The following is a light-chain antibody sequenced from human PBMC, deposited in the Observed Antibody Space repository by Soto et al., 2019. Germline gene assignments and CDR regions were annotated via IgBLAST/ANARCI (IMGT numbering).Light chain of an antibody. CDR2: RNN. CDR1: NIGSKN. CDR3: QLGDNNTGV. Sequence: SYELTQPLSVSVALGQTARITCGGDNIGSKNVHWYQQKAGQAPVLVIYRNNNRPSGIPERFSGSNSGNTATLTISRAQVGDEAVYDCQLGDNNTGVFGACTKVTVL. V-gene: IGLV3-9*01. J-gene: IGLJ1*01.